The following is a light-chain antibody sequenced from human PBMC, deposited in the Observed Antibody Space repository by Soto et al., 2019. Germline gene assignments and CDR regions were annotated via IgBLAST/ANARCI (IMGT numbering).Light chain of an antibody. CDR3: QKYKSAPRT. J-gene: IGKJ1*01. CDR1: QGISNY. CDR2: AAS. V-gene: IGKV1-27*01. Sequence: DIQMTQSPSSLSASVGDRVTITCRARQGISNYLAWYQQKPGKVPKLLIYAASTLQSGVPSRFSGSGSGTDFTLTISRLQPEDVATYYCQKYKSAPRTFGQGTKVEIK.